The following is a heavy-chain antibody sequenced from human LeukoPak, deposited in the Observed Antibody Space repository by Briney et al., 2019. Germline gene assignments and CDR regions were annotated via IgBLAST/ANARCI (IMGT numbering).Heavy chain of an antibody. CDR1: DDSISNNRYF. Sequence: PSETLSLTCTISDDSISNNRYFWAWVRQPPGKGLEWLGSINYSGRTYYNPSLKSRLTMSVDTAKRQFSLKLISVTAADTALYYCARRDGYSEFDYWGQGTLVTVSS. D-gene: IGHD5-24*01. CDR2: INYSGRT. CDR3: ARRDGYSEFDY. J-gene: IGHJ4*02. V-gene: IGHV4-39*07.